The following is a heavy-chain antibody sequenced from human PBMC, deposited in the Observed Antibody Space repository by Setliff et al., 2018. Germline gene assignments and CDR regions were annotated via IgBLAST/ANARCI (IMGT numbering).Heavy chain of an antibody. V-gene: IGHV4-61*02. J-gene: IGHJ4*02. CDR3: AGTPALGTSWLSPFDY. D-gene: IGHD5-12*01. CDR2: IRSTGNT. CDR1: GVSFGSGAYY. Sequence: PSETLSLTCTVSGVSFGSGAYYWSWIRQPAGKGLEWIGLIRSTGNTNYNPSLQSRVTISIDTSKNQFSLKMSSVTAADAAMYYCAGTPALGTSWLSPFDYWGQGTLVTVS.